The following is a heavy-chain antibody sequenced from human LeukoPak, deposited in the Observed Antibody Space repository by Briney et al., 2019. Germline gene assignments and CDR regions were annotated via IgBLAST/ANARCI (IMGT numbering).Heavy chain of an antibody. Sequence: ASVKVSCKASGYTFTSYYMHWVRQAPGQGLEWMGWISAYNGNTNYAQKLQGRVTMTTDTSTSTAYMELRSLRSDDTAVYYCARDSTVVTGYYYYYMDVWGKGTTVTVSS. D-gene: IGHD4-23*01. V-gene: IGHV1-18*04. CDR3: ARDSTVVTGYYYYYMDV. CDR2: ISAYNGNT. J-gene: IGHJ6*03. CDR1: GYTFTSYY.